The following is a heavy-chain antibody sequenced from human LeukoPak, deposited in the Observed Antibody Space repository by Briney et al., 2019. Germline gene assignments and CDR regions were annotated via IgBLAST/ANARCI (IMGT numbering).Heavy chain of an antibody. CDR1: GYTFTNYH. Sequence: ASLKGSCKASGYTFTNYHINWVRQAPGQGLEWMGWINPNTGDRGYAQKFQGRVSITSDTSISTAYMELGSPRSEDTAVYFCARTTSLTASGYDYWGQGTLVTVSS. J-gene: IGHJ4*02. CDR3: ARTTSLTASGYDY. D-gene: IGHD4-17*01. CDR2: INPNTGDR. V-gene: IGHV1-8*03.